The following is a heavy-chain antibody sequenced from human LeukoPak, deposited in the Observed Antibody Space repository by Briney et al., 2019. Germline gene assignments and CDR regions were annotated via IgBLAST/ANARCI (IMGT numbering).Heavy chain of an antibody. D-gene: IGHD4-23*01. CDR2: ISWNSGSI. CDR1: GFTFSDHF. CDR3: AKEDYGGNSDAFDI. Sequence: GGSLRLSCAVSGFTFSDHFLDWVRQAPGKGLEWVSGISWNSGSIGYADSVKGRFTISRDNAKNSLYLQMNSLRAEDTALYYCAKEDYGGNSDAFDIWGQGTMVTVSS. J-gene: IGHJ3*02. V-gene: IGHV3-9*01.